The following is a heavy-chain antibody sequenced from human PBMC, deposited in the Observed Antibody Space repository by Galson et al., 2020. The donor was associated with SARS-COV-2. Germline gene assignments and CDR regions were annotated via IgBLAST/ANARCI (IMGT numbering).Heavy chain of an antibody. CDR2: IYYSGST. D-gene: IGHD6-13*01. CDR1: GGSISSGDYY. CDR3: ARGGAESGASYYDYGMDV. V-gene: IGHV4-30-4*01. Sequence: ETSETLSLTCIVSGGSISSGDYYWSWIRQPPGKGLEWIGYIYYSGSTYYNPSLKSRITISVDTSKNQFSLKLNSVTAADTAVYYCARGGAESGASYYDYGMDVWGQGTTVTVSS. J-gene: IGHJ6*02.